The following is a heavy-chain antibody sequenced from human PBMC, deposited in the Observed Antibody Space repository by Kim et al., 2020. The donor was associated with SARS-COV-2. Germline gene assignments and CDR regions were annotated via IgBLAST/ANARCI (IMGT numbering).Heavy chain of an antibody. CDR3: AGSSIAARGHNNDP. J-gene: IGHJ5*02. CDR2: INHSGST. CDR1: GGSFSGYY. Sequence: SETLSLTCAVYGGSFSGYYWSWIRQPPGKGLEWIGEINHSGSTNYNPSLKSRVTISVDTSKNQFSLKLSSVTAADTAVYYCAGSSIAARGHNNDPWGQGTLVTVSS. D-gene: IGHD6-6*01. V-gene: IGHV4-34*01.